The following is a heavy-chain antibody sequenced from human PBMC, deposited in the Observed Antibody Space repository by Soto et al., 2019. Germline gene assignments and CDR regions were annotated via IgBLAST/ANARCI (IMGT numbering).Heavy chain of an antibody. CDR3: VRRRGYSYGPDYYYYDMDV. J-gene: IGHJ6*03. D-gene: IGHD5-18*01. Sequence: QVQLVESGGGVVQPGRSLRLSCAASGFTFSSYGMHWVRQAPGKGLEWVAVIWYDGSNKYYADSVKGRFTISRDNSKNTLYLQMHSLRAEDTAVYYCVRRRGYSYGPDYYYYDMDVWGKGTTVTVSS. CDR1: GFTFSSYG. V-gene: IGHV3-33*01. CDR2: IWYDGSNK.